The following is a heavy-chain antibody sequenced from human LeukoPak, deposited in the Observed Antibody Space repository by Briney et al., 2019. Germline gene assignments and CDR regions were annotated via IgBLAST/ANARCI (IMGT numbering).Heavy chain of an antibody. CDR3: AKDVLWGITTVSYYFDY. J-gene: IGHJ4*02. Sequence: PGGSLRLSWAASGFTLSSYAMSWVRQARGKGLEWVSAISGSGGSTYYADSVEGRFTISRDNSKNTLYLQMNSLRAEDTAVYYCAKDVLWGITTVSYYFDYWGQGTLVTVSS. CDR1: GFTLSSYA. CDR2: ISGSGGST. V-gene: IGHV3-23*01. D-gene: IGHD3-22*01.